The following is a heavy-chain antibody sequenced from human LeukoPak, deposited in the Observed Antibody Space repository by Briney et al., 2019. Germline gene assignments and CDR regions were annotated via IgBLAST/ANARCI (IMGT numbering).Heavy chain of an antibody. Sequence: SETLSLTCAVYIDSFTNYYWSWIRQPPGKGLEWIGEINHSGSTNYNPSLKSRVTISVDTSKNQFSLKLSSVTAADTAVYYCARRVVARPFDYWGQGTLVTVSS. CDR2: INHSGST. V-gene: IGHV4-34*01. D-gene: IGHD2-15*01. CDR1: IDSFTNYY. J-gene: IGHJ4*02. CDR3: ARRVVARPFDY.